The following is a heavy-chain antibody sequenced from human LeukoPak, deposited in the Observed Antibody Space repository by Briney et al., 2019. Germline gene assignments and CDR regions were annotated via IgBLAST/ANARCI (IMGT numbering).Heavy chain of an antibody. CDR3: ARDLASAYDSSGVAFDI. D-gene: IGHD3-22*01. Sequence: KVSCKASGGTFSTYAISWVRQAPGQGLEWMGGIIPVFGTTNYAPKFQGRVTITTDESTSTAYMELRSLRSDDTAVYYCARDLASAYDSSGVAFDIWGQGTMVTVSS. CDR1: GGTFSTYA. CDR2: IIPVFGTT. J-gene: IGHJ3*02. V-gene: IGHV1-69*05.